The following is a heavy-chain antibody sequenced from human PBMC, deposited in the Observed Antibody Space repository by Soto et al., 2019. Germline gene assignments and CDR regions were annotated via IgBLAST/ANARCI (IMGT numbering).Heavy chain of an antibody. CDR3: ARDLPSVVGATTVFYGMDV. Sequence: GGSLRLSCAASGFTFSSYAMHWVRQAPGKGLEWVAVISYDGSNKYYADSVKGRLTISRDNSKNTLYLQMNSLRAEDTAVYYCARDLPSVVGATTVFYGMDVWGQGTTVTVSS. J-gene: IGHJ6*02. CDR1: GFTFSSYA. D-gene: IGHD1-26*01. CDR2: ISYDGSNK. V-gene: IGHV3-30-3*01.